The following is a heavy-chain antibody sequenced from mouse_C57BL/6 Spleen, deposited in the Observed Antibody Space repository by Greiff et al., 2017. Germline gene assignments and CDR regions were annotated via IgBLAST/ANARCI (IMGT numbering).Heavy chain of an antibody. D-gene: IGHD1-1*01. CDR3: ARGSSYEEGFAY. J-gene: IGHJ3*01. CDR2: INPYNGDT. Sequence: VQLQQSGPELVKPGDSVKISCKASGYSFTGYFMNWVMQSHGKSLEWIGRINPYNGDTFYNQKFKGKATLTVDKSSSTAHMELRSLTSEDSAVYYCARGSSYEEGFAYWGQGTLVTVSA. V-gene: IGHV1-20*01. CDR1: GYSFTGYF.